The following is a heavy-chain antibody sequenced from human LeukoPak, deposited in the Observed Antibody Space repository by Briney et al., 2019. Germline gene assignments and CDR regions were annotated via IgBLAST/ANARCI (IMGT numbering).Heavy chain of an antibody. CDR2: IYYSEST. D-gene: IGHD3-10*01. Sequence: SETLSLTCTVSGGSISSYYWSWIRQPPGKGLEWIGYIYYSESTNHNPSLKSRVTISVDTSKNQFSLKLSSVTAADTAVYYCARNEYYGSGSYYDNWFDPWGQGTLVTVSS. V-gene: IGHV4-59*08. J-gene: IGHJ5*02. CDR3: ARNEYYGSGSYYDNWFDP. CDR1: GGSISSYY.